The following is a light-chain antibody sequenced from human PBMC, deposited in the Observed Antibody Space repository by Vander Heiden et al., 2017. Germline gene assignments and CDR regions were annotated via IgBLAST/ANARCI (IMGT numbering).Light chain of an antibody. CDR1: QSVSSSY. Sequence: EIVLTQSPGTLSLSPGERDTLSCRASQSVSSSYLAWYQQKPGQAPRLLIYGASSRATGIPDRFSGSGSGTDFTLTISRLEPEDFAVYYCQQDGSSPITFGQGTRLEIK. J-gene: IGKJ5*01. CDR2: GAS. V-gene: IGKV3-20*01. CDR3: QQDGSSPIT.